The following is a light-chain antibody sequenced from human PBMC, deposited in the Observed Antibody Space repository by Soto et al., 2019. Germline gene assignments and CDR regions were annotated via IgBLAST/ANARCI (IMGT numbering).Light chain of an antibody. J-gene: IGKJ2*01. CDR1: QSVTSGH. V-gene: IGKV3-20*01. CDR2: GAS. CDR3: QQYATSPPMYT. Sequence: EIVLTQSPGTLSLSPGERATLSCRASQSVTSGHLGWYQQKPGQAPRLLIYGASSRATGISVRFSGSGSGTDFTLTISRLEPEDFAVYYCQQYATSPPMYTFGLGTKVEIK.